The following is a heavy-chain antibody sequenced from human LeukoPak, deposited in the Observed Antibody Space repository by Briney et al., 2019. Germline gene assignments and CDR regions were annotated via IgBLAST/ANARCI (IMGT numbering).Heavy chain of an antibody. D-gene: IGHD6-19*01. Sequence: GGSLRLSCAASGFTFSSYSMNWVRQAPGKGLERVSYISSSSSTIYYADSVKGRFTISRDNAKNSLYLQMNSLRAEDTAVYYCARDRYSSGWLPTGGFDPWGQGTLVTVSS. CDR1: GFTFSSYS. CDR2: ISSSSSTI. J-gene: IGHJ5*02. CDR3: ARDRYSSGWLPTGGFDP. V-gene: IGHV3-48*01.